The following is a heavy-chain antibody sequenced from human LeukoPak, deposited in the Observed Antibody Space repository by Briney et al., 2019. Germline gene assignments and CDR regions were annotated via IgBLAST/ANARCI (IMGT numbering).Heavy chain of an antibody. D-gene: IGHD2-15*01. J-gene: IGHJ6*02. CDR2: ITSGNSAM. Sequence: GGSLRLSCTASGFTFGRYSMNWVRQAPGKGLEWISYITSGNSAMHYADSVKGRFTISRDNAKNSLCLQMNSLRDEDTAVYYCARDDCGGGTCRDNFYFFGMDVWGQGTTVTVSS. V-gene: IGHV3-48*02. CDR1: GFTFGRYS. CDR3: ARDDCGGGTCRDNFYFFGMDV.